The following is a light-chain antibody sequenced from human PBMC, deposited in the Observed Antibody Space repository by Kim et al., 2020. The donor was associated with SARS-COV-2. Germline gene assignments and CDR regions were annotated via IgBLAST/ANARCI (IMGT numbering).Light chain of an antibody. CDR3: QQYDDWPPWT. CDR1: QSVSSK. Sequence: EIVMTQSPATLYVSPGETATLSCRASQSVSSKVAWYQQKAGQAPRLLIYDASTRATGIPARFSGSGSGTDFTLTISSLQSEDLAVYHCQQYDDWPPWTFGQGTKVVIK. CDR2: DAS. V-gene: IGKV3-15*01. J-gene: IGKJ1*01.